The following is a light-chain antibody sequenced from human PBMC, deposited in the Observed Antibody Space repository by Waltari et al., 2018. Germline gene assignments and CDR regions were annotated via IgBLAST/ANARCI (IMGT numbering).Light chain of an antibody. V-gene: IGLV3-25*03. CDR1: ALAKQY. CDR3: QSTDSSASVWV. J-gene: IGLJ3*02. CDR2: KDT. Sequence: SNNLTQPPSVSVSPGQTARITCSGDALAKQYAYWYQQKPGQAPVVVIYKDTHRPSGSPERFSGSTSGTTVTLTITGVQAEDEADYYCQSTDSSASVWVFGGGAKLTV.